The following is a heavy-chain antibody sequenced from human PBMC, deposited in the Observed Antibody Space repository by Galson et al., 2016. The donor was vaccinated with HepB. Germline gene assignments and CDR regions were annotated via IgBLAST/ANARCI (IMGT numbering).Heavy chain of an antibody. CDR3: ARVPFAMAIVGSDP. D-gene: IGHD5-24*01. CDR2: IYYSGST. Sequence: SETLSLTCSVSGGSISSYYWSWLRQPPGKGLEWIGYIYYSGSTNYNPSLKSRVTISIDTSKNQFSLSLSSVTAADTAVYYCARVPFAMAIVGSDPWGQGILVSGTS. V-gene: IGHV4-59*01. J-gene: IGHJ5*02. CDR1: GGSISSYY.